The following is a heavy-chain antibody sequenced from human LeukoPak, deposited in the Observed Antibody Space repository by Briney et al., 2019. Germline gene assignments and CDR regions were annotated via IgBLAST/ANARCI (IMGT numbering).Heavy chain of an antibody. V-gene: IGHV1-24*01. J-gene: IGHJ4*02. CDR1: GGTFSSYA. CDR2: FDPEDGET. D-gene: IGHD3-16*02. Sequence: ASVKVSCKASGGTFSSYAISWVRQAPGKGLEWMGGFDPEDGETIYAQKFQGRVTMTEDTSTDTAYMELSSLRSEDTAVYYCATLPRYDYVWGSYRSDYWGQGTLVTVSS. CDR3: ATLPRYDYVWGSYRSDY.